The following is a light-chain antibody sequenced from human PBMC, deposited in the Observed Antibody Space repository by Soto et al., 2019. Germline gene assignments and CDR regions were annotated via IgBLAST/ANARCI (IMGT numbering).Light chain of an antibody. CDR3: SSYTSSSTL. V-gene: IGLV2-14*01. CDR1: SSDVGSYNY. J-gene: IGLJ1*01. CDR2: EVS. Sequence: QSALTQPASVSGSPGQSITISCAGTSSDVGSYNYVSWYQQHPGKAPKLMIYEVSNRPSGVSSRFSRSKSGNTASLTISGLQAEDEADYYCSSYTSSSTLFGTGTKVTVL.